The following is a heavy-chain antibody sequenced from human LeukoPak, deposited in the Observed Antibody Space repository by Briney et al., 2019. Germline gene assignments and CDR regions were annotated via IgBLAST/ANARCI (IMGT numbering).Heavy chain of an antibody. J-gene: IGHJ6*02. CDR3: ARSGWYFVDYYYGMDV. CDR2: INHSGST. D-gene: IGHD6-19*01. Sequence: SETLSLTCAVYGGSFSGYYWGWIRQPPGKGLEWIGEINHSGSTNYNPSLKSRVTISVDTFKNQFSLKLSSVTAADTAVYYCARSGWYFVDYYYGMDVWGQGTTVTVSS. CDR1: GGSFSGYY. V-gene: IGHV4-34*01.